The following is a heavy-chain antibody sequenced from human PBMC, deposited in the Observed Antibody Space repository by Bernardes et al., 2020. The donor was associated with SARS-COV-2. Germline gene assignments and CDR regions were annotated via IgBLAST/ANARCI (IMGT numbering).Heavy chain of an antibody. CDR2: IYPGGNT. V-gene: IGHV3-66*01. Sequence: GGSLRLSCAASGFTVSSNYMSWVRQAPGKGPEWVSVIYPGGNTYSADSVKGRFTISRDNSKNTLYLQMNSLRDEDTAVYYCARDDDTNTQYSKFEYWGQGTLVTVSS. D-gene: IGHD2-8*01. J-gene: IGHJ4*02. CDR1: GFTVSSNY. CDR3: ARDDDTNTQYSKFEY.